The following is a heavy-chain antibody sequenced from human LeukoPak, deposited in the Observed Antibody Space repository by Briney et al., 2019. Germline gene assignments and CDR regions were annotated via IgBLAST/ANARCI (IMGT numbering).Heavy chain of an antibody. Sequence: SETLSLTCTVSGDSISNFYWSWIRQPPGKGLEWIGYIYYSGSTNYNPSLKSRVTISVDTSKNQFSLKLSSVTAADTAVYYCARGVVITFGGAADYWGQGTLVTVSS. CDR1: GDSISNFY. CDR2: IYYSGST. D-gene: IGHD3-16*01. V-gene: IGHV4-59*01. CDR3: ARGVVITFGGAADY. J-gene: IGHJ4*02.